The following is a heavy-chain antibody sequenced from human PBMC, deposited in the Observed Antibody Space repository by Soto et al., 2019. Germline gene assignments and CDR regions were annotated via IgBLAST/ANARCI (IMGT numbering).Heavy chain of an antibody. Sequence: QVQLVQSGAEVKKPGASVKVSCKASGYTFTSYYMHWVRQAPGQGLEWMGIINPSGGSTSYAQKFQVRVTMTRATSTSTVYMELSSLRSEDTAVYYCARGTAAAPFDYWGQGTLVTVSS. D-gene: IGHD6-13*01. CDR1: GYTFTSYY. CDR2: INPSGGST. J-gene: IGHJ4*02. V-gene: IGHV1-46*01. CDR3: ARGTAAAPFDY.